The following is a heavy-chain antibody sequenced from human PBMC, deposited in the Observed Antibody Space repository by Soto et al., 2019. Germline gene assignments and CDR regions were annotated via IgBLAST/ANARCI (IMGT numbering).Heavy chain of an antibody. CDR3: ARGGQDFWSGPFDY. D-gene: IGHD3-3*01. CDR2: IDTSGST. V-gene: IGHV4-4*07. CDR1: GGSISKNY. J-gene: IGHJ4*02. Sequence: SETLSLTCTVSGGSISKNYCNWIRQPAGKGLEWIGRIDTSGSTNYNPSLKSRVTMSVATSKQEFSLKLSSVTAADTALYYCARGGQDFWSGPFDYWGRGALVTVSS.